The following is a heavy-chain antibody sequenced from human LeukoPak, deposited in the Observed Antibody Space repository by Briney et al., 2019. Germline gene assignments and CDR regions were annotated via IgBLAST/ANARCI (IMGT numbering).Heavy chain of an antibody. CDR2: IKQDGREK. J-gene: IGHJ4*02. Sequence: GGSLRLSCAASGFTFRTYWMSWVRQAPGKGLEWVANIKQDGREKYYVDSVKGRFIISRDNAKNSLYPQMNSLRAEDTAVYRCARVEDYDILTGFDYWGQGTLVTVSS. D-gene: IGHD3-9*01. V-gene: IGHV3-7*01. CDR3: ARVEDYDILTGFDY. CDR1: GFTFRTYW.